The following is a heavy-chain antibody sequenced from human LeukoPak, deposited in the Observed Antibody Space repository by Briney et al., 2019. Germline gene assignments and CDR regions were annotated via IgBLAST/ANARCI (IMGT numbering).Heavy chain of an antibody. V-gene: IGHV4-59*01. J-gene: IGHJ4*02. CDR3: ARAHYDIWNGFYYFDY. D-gene: IGHD3-3*01. Sequence: SETLSLTCTVSGGSISSFYWSWIRQPPGMGVEWVGYISYSGSTNHDPSLESRVTISADTSKRQFSLKLRSVTAADTAVYYCARAHYDIWNGFYYFDYWGQGALVTVSS. CDR1: GGSISSFY. CDR2: ISYSGST.